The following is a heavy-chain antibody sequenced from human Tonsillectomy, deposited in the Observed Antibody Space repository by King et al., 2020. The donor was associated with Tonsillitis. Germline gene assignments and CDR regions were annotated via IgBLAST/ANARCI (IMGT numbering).Heavy chain of an antibody. Sequence: VQLVESGAEVKKPGASVKVSCKASGYTFTGYYMHWVRQAPGQGLEWMGWINPNSGGTNYAQKFQGRVTMTRDTSISTAYMELSRLRSDDTAVYYCARAWIAVAGTYAAFDIWGQGTMVTVSS. V-gene: IGHV1-2*02. CDR3: ARAWIAVAGTYAAFDI. D-gene: IGHD6-19*01. CDR2: INPNSGGT. CDR1: GYTFTGYY. J-gene: IGHJ3*02.